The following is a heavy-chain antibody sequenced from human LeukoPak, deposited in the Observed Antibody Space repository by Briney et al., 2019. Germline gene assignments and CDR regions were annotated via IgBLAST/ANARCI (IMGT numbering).Heavy chain of an antibody. CDR2: VYSAGST. CDR1: GFTVSSKY. J-gene: IGHJ4*02. D-gene: IGHD3-22*01. Sequence: GGSLRLSCAASGFTVSSKYMSWVRQAPGKGLEWVSGVYSAGSTYYADSVKGRFTISRDNSKNTLNLQMNSLRAEDTAVYYCAKDGPYYDSSGYDPFDYWGQGTLVTVSS. V-gene: IGHV3-53*01. CDR3: AKDGPYYDSSGYDPFDY.